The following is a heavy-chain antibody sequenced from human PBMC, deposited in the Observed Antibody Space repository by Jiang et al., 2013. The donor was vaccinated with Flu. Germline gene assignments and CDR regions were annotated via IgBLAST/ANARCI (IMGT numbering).Heavy chain of an antibody. D-gene: IGHD6-6*01. V-gene: IGHV4-39*07. J-gene: IGHJ5*02. CDR1: GGSISSYSDY. CDR2: IYYSGST. CDR3: ARNSSSSPWFDP. Sequence: KPSETLSLTCTVSGGSISSYSDYWGWIRQPPGKGPEWIATIYYSGSTYYNPSLKSRVTISVDMSKNQFSLRLISVTAADTAMYYCARNSSSSPWFDPWGQGTLVTVSS.